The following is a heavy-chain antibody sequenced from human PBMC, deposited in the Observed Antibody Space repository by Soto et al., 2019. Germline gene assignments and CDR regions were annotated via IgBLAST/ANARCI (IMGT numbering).Heavy chain of an antibody. CDR1: GGSFSGYY. CDR2: INHSGIT. CDR3: ARPARQDTVAGNY. Sequence: SETLSLTCVVNGGSFSGYYWSWIRQTPGEGLEWIGEINHSGITDNNPSLKSRATISIDTSKNQFSLNLNSVTATDTAVYYCARPARQDTVAGNYWGQGTLVTVSS. J-gene: IGHJ4*02. V-gene: IGHV4-34*04. D-gene: IGHD6-19*01.